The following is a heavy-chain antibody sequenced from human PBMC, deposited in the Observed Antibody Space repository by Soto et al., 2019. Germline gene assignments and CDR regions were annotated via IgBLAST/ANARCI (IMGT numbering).Heavy chain of an antibody. CDR1: GYTFTSYY. CDR3: AGSVFGGGDY. Sequence: ASVKVSCKASGYTFTSYYMHWVRQAPGQGLEWMGIINPSGGSTSYAQKFQGRVTITADKSTSTAYMELSSLRSEDTAVYYCAGSVFGGGDYWGQGTLVTVSS. J-gene: IGHJ4*02. CDR2: INPSGGST. V-gene: IGHV1-46*01. D-gene: IGHD2-21*01.